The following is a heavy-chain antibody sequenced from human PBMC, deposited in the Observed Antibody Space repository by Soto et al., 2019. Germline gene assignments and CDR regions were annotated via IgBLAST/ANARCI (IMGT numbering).Heavy chain of an antibody. V-gene: IGHV4-39*01. D-gene: IGHD6-19*01. J-gene: IGHJ4*02. CDR1: GGSITRNNHF. Sequence: QLQLQESGPGLVKASETLSLTCTVSGGSITRNNHFWGWIRQSPGKGLEWIGGIQYGGTTNYNPSHKSRVIMSAETSKNQFSLMMNSVTAADTAVYYCARLGSSGWYQGSYFDYWGQGTLVTVSS. CDR2: IQYGGTT. CDR3: ARLGSSGWYQGSYFDY.